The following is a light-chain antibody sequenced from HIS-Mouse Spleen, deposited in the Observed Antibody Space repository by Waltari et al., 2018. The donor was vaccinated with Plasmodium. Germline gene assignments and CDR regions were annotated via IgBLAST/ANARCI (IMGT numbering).Light chain of an antibody. V-gene: IGKV1-39*01. CDR3: QQNYNTWT. J-gene: IGKJ1*01. Sequence: DIQMTQSPFSLSASVAERVTITCWASQSISSYLNWYQQKPGKAPKLLIYAASRLQSGVPSRFRGSGSGTDFTLTISSLQPEDFATYYCQQNYNTWTFGQVTKVEIK. CDR1: QSISSY. CDR2: AAS.